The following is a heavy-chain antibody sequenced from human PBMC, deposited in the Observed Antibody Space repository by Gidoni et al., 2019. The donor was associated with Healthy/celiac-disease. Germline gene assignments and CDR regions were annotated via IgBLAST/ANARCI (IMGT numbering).Heavy chain of an antibody. D-gene: IGHD3-22*01. CDR2: ISSSSSYI. V-gene: IGHV3-21*01. J-gene: IGHJ3*02. Sequence: EVQLVESGGGLVKPGGSLRLSCAASGFTFSSYSMNWVRQAPGKGLEWVSSISSSSSYIYYADSVKGRFTISRDNAKNSLYLQMNSLRAEDTAVYYCARSSLFPIITMIPALSAFDIWGQGTMVTVSS. CDR3: ARSSLFPIITMIPALSAFDI. CDR1: GFTFSSYS.